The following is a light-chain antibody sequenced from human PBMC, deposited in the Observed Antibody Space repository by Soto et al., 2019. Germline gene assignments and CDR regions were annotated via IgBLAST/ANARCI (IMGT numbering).Light chain of an antibody. CDR3: QQYNDWPRT. V-gene: IGKV3-15*01. J-gene: IGKJ1*01. CDR1: QSFSSN. Sequence: EIVMTQSPATLSVSPGERATLSCRASQSFSSNLAWFQHKPGQAPRLLIYGASTRATGIPARFSGSGSGTESTLTISSLQSEDFAFYYYQQYNDWPRTFGQGTKVEI. CDR2: GAS.